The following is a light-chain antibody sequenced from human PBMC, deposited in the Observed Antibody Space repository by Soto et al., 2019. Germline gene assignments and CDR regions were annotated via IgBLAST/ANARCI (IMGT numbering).Light chain of an antibody. J-gene: IGLJ1*01. Sequence: SYELTQTPSVSVSPGQTARITCSGDELSKQYVYWYQQKPGQAPVLVIYKDSERASGIPERFSASSSGTTVTLTISGVRAEDEADYYCQSSDDTGNYYICGTRNKVT. CDR3: QSSDDTGNYYI. CDR2: KDS. CDR1: ELSKQY. V-gene: IGLV3-25*02.